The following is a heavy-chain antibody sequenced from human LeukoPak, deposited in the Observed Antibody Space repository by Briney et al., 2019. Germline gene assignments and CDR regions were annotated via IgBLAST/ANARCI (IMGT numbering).Heavy chain of an antibody. Sequence: SETLSLTCTVSGGSISSGDYYWSWIRQPPGKGLEWIGYIYYSGSTYYNPSLKSRVTISVDTSKNQFSLKLRSVTAADTAVYYCARERSRYNWNYNWFDPWGQGTLVTVSS. CDR3: ARERSRYNWNYNWFDP. CDR1: GGSISSGDYY. J-gene: IGHJ5*02. CDR2: IYYSGST. V-gene: IGHV4-30-4*01. D-gene: IGHD1-7*01.